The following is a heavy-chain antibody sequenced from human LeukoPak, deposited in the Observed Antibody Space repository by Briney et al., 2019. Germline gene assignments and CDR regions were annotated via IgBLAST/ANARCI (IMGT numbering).Heavy chain of an antibody. CDR1: GFTVSSNY. D-gene: IGHD1-1*01. CDR2: IYTST. J-gene: IGHJ4*02. CDR3: ARSSGPKYYFDY. Sequence: GGSLRLSCAASGFTVSSNYMSWVRQAPGKGLEWVSLIYTSTYYADSVQGRFTISRDNSKNTLYLQMNSLRAEDTAVYYCARSSGPKYYFDYRGQGTLVTVSS. V-gene: IGHV3-66*01.